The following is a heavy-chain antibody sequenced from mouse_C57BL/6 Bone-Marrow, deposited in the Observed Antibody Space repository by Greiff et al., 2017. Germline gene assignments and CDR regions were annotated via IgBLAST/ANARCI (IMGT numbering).Heavy chain of an antibody. J-gene: IGHJ2*01. CDR3: ASSGYYGLGNYFDY. Sequence: QVQLQQSGAELVKPGASVKISCKASGYAFSSYWMNWVKQRPGKGLEWIGQIYPGDGDTNYNGKFKGKATLTADKSSRTAYMQLSSLTSEESAVYFCASSGYYGLGNYFDYWGQGTTLTVSS. D-gene: IGHD1-1*01. CDR1: GYAFSSYW. V-gene: IGHV1-80*01. CDR2: IYPGDGDT.